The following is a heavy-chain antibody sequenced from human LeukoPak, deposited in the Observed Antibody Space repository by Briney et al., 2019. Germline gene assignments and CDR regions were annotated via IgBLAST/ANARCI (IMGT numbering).Heavy chain of an antibody. D-gene: IGHD2-2*01. CDR1: GFTFSNAW. CDR3: TTETLTGYCSSTSCPRAYYYGMDV. J-gene: IGHJ6*02. V-gene: IGHV3-15*01. Sequence: GRSLTPSCPASGFTFSNAWMSCVSHAPRKGLEWVGRIKSKIAGTTPAYAAPVKGRFTISRDDSKNTLYLQMNSLKTEDTAVYYCTTETLTGYCSSTSCPRAYYYGMDVWGQGTTVTVSS. CDR2: IKSKIAGTTP.